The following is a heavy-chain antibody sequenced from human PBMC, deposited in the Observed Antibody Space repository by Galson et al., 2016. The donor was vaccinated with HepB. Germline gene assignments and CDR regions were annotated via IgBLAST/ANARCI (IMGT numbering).Heavy chain of an antibody. V-gene: IGHV3-33*01. J-gene: IGHJ6*02. D-gene: IGHD2-8*01. CDR2: IWYDGSNK. CDR3: ARDVRPFYYYYYGMDV. Sequence: SLRLSCAASGFTFSSYGMHWVRQAPGKGLEWVAVIWYDGSNKYYADSVKGRFTISRDNSKNTLYLQMNSLRAEDTAVYYRARDVRPFYYYYYGMDVWGQETTVTVSS. CDR1: GFTFSSYG.